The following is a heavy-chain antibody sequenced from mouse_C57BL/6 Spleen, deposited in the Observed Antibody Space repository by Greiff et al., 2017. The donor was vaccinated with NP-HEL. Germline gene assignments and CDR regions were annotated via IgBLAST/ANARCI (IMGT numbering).Heavy chain of an antibody. D-gene: IGHD2-5*01. J-gene: IGHJ3*01. V-gene: IGHV2-2*01. Sequence: QVQLKESGPGLVQPSQSLSITCTVSGFSLTSYGVHWVRQSPGKGLEWLGVIWSGGSTDYNAAFISRLSISKDNSKSQVFFKMNSLQADDTAIYYCARNHYSNYEGFAYWGQGTLVTVSA. CDR2: IWSGGST. CDR1: GFSLTSYG. CDR3: ARNHYSNYEGFAY.